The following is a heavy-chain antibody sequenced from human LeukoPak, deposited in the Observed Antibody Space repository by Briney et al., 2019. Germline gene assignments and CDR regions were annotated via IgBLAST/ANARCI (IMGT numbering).Heavy chain of an antibody. J-gene: IGHJ5*02. CDR1: GGPFSGYY. V-gene: IGHV4-34*01. CDR2: INHSGST. D-gene: IGHD2-2*01. Sequence: SETLSLTCAVYGGPFSGYYWSWIRQPPGKGLEWIGEINHSGSTNCNPSLKSRVTISVDTSKNQFSPKLSSVTAADTAVYYCARRHSGYCSSTSCYGYWFDPWGQGTLVTVSS. CDR3: ARRHSGYCSSTSCYGYWFDP.